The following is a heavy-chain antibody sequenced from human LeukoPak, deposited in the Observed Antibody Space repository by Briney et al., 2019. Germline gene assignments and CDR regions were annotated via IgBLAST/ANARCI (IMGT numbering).Heavy chain of an antibody. V-gene: IGHV4-59*01. CDR1: GGSLNTSF. CDR3: AKNYQPLLPIEANWFDP. J-gene: IGHJ5*02. D-gene: IGHD1-7*01. Sequence: SETLSLTCTVSGGSLNTSFWSWIRQPPGTGPEWIGYISHSGTTKYNPSLQSRVTISVDTSMNRFSLKLKSVTPADTAVYYCAKNYQPLLPIEANWFDPWGQGTLVTVSS. CDR2: ISHSGTT.